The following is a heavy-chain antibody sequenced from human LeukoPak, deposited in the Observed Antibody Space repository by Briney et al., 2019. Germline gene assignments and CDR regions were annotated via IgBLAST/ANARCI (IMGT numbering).Heavy chain of an antibody. CDR1: GFTVSSNY. Sequence: GGSLRLSCAASGFTVSSNYMSWVRQAPGKGLEWVSVIYSGGGRTYYADSVKGRFTISRDNSKNTLYLQMNSLRAEDTAVYYCARDTRLNYDSGSYCLDYWGQGTLVTVSS. D-gene: IGHD3-10*01. J-gene: IGHJ4*02. CDR2: IYSGGGRT. V-gene: IGHV3-53*01. CDR3: ARDTRLNYDSGSYCLDY.